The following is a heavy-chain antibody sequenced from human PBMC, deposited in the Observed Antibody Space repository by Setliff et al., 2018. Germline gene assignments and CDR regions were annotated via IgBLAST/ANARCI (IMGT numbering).Heavy chain of an antibody. Sequence: SETLSLTCTVSGGSIGSGSHYWSWIRQPAGKGLEWIGRIYASGSTDYNPSLDSRVTMSVDTSKNQFSLKLKSVTAADTAMYYCARGCAAGACYSDYYYYMDVWGKGTTVTVSS. V-gene: IGHV4-61*02. CDR3: ARGCAAGACYSDYYYYMDV. D-gene: IGHD2-15*01. J-gene: IGHJ6*03. CDR2: IYASGST. CDR1: GGSIGSGSHY.